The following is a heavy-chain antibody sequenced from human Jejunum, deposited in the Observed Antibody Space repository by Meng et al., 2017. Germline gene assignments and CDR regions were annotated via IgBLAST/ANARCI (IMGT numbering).Heavy chain of an antibody. CDR2: VFHSGTP. Sequence: QVPMHASDTELVKPSGTLSLTCAVSGGSITSTKWWSWVRQTPGKGLEWIGEVFHSGTPNYNPSLMSRLTMSVDKSKNQFSLNLTSVTAADTAVYYCASRPVGIRTYYFDCWGQGTLVTVSS. CDR3: ASRPVGIRTYYFDC. D-gene: IGHD2-21*01. J-gene: IGHJ4*02. CDR1: GGSITSTKW. V-gene: IGHV4-4*02.